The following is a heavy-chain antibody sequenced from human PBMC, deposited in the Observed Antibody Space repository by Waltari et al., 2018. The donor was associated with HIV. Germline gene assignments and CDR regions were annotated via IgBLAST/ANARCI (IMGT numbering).Heavy chain of an antibody. CDR3: ARDLYSSGWGYFDY. Sequence: EVQLVESGGGLVQPGGSLRLSCAVSGFTFSSYWMSWVRQAPGKGLEWVANIKQDGSEKYYVDSVKGRFTISRDNAKNSLYLQMNSLRAEDTAVYYCARDLYSSGWGYFDYWGQGTLVTVSS. V-gene: IGHV3-7*01. CDR2: IKQDGSEK. D-gene: IGHD6-19*01. J-gene: IGHJ4*02. CDR1: GFTFSSYW.